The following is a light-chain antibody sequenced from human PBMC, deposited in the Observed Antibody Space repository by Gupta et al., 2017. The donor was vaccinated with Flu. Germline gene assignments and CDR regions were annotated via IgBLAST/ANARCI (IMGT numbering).Light chain of an antibody. J-gene: IGKJ3*01. CDR2: NAS. V-gene: IGKV3-20*01. CDR3: QQYDSSPQT. CDR1: QRISSGY. Sequence: EIVLTQSPCTLSLSPGESATLSCRASQRISSGYLAWYQQPPGQAPSLLIYNASSRAAGVPDRSSGSDSGTDFSITISRLEHEDVGLYCCQQYDSSPQTFGPGTRVDF.